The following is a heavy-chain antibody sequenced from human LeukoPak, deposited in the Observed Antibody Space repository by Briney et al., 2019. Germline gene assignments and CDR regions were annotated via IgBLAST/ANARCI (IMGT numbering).Heavy chain of an antibody. CDR2: ISGSGGST. J-gene: IGHJ4*02. V-gene: IGHV3-23*01. D-gene: IGHD6-19*01. CDR3: AKDIHLWLVLGFEFDY. Sequence: PGGSLRLSCAASGFTFSSYGMSWVRQAPGKGLEWVSAISGSGGSTYYADSVKGRFTISRDNSKNTLYLQMNSLRAEDTAVYYCAKDIHLWLVLGFEFDYWGQGTLVTVSS. CDR1: GFTFSSYG.